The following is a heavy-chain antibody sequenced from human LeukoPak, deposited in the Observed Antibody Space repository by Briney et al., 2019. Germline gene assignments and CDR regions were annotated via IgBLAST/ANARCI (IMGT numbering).Heavy chain of an antibody. CDR3: TRQSITLFGYYMDV. CDR1: GFTFSGST. Sequence: GGSLRLSCAASGFTFSGSTMHWVRQASGKGLEWVGRIRSKANSYATEYAASVKGRFTISRDDSKNTAYLQMNSLKTEDTAVYYCTRQSITLFGYYMDVWGKGTTVTVSS. J-gene: IGHJ6*03. D-gene: IGHD3-3*01. CDR2: IRSKANSYAT. V-gene: IGHV3-73*01.